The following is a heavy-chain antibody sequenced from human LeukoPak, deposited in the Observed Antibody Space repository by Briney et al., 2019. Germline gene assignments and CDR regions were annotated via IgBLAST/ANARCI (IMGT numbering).Heavy chain of an antibody. Sequence: GESLKISCKGSGYSFTNHWIGWVRQMPGKGLEWMGIIYPGDSDTRYSPSFQGQVTISADKSISTAYLQWSSLKASDTAMYYCARQSWYSSSWDDPWGQGTLVTVSS. CDR3: ARQSWYSSSWDDP. CDR1: GYSFTNHW. D-gene: IGHD6-13*01. V-gene: IGHV5-51*01. J-gene: IGHJ5*02. CDR2: IYPGDSDT.